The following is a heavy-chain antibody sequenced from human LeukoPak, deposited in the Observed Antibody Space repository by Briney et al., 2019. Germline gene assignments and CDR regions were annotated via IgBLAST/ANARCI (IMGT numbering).Heavy chain of an antibody. CDR1: GYTFTSYG. D-gene: IGHD2-15*01. V-gene: IGHV1-69*13. Sequence: ASVKVSCKASGYTFTSYGISWVRQAPGQGLEWMGGIIPIFGTANYAQKFQGRVTITADESTSTAYMELSSLRSEDTAVYYCARGHRYCSGGSCYATLGYYGMDVWGQGTTVTVSS. CDR2: IIPIFGTA. CDR3: ARGHRYCSGGSCYATLGYYGMDV. J-gene: IGHJ6*02.